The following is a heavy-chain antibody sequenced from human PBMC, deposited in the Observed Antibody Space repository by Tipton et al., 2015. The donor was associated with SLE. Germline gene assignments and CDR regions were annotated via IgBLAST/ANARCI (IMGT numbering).Heavy chain of an antibody. Sequence: SLRLSCAASGFTFSSYWMHWVRQAPGKGLVWVSLINSDGSSTSYADSVKGRFTISRDNAKNSLYLQMNSLRAEDTAVYYCARGTVMDYWGQGTLVTVSS. V-gene: IGHV3-74*01. D-gene: IGHD3-10*01. CDR2: INSDGSST. CDR1: GFTFSSYW. CDR3: ARGTVMDY. J-gene: IGHJ4*02.